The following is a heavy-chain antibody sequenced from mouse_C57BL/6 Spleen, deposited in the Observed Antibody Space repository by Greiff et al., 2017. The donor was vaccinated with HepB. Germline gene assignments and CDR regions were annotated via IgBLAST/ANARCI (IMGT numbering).Heavy chain of an antibody. Sequence: EVQLQQSGPELVKPGASVKISCKASGYSFTGYYMNWVKQSPEKSLDWIGEINPSTGGTTYNQKFKAKATLTVDKSSSTAYMQLKSRTCEDSAVYYCARSPPALFAYWGQGTLVTVSA. CDR2: INPSTGGT. CDR3: ARSPPALFAY. CDR1: GYSFTGYY. V-gene: IGHV1-42*01. J-gene: IGHJ3*01.